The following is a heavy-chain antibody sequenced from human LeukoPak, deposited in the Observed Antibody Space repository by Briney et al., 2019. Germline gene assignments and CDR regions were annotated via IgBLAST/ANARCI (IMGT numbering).Heavy chain of an antibody. J-gene: IGHJ4*02. CDR2: INAGNGNT. D-gene: IGHD2-15*01. Sequence: AAVNVSRTASGYTFTSYAMHWLRQAPAQRREWMGWINAGNGNTKYSQKLQGRVTITSDTSANTAHMELSSLRSEETAVYYCARGGSPYRYFDYWGQGTLVTVSS. CDR1: GYTFTSYA. V-gene: IGHV1-3*01. CDR3: ARGGSPYRYFDY.